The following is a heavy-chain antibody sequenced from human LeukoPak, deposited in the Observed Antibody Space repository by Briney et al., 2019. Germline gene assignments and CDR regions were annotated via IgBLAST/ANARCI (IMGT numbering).Heavy chain of an antibody. CDR2: IYYSGST. V-gene: IGHV4-39*01. CDR3: ARGQYYYDSSGYYHFDY. CDR1: GGSISSSSYY. D-gene: IGHD3-22*01. J-gene: IGHJ4*02. Sequence: PSETLSLTCTVSGGSISSSSYYWGWIRQPPGQGLEWIGSIYYSGSTYYNPSLKSRVTISVDTSKNQFSLKLSSVTAADTAVYYCARGQYYYDSSGYYHFDYWGQGTLVTVSS.